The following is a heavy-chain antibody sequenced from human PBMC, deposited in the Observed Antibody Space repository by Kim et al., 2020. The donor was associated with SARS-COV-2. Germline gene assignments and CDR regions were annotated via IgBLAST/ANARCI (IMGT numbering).Heavy chain of an antibody. D-gene: IGHD3-10*01. Sequence: YSQKFQGRVTINRETSASTAYMELSSLRSEDTAVYYCARGITMVRGVPGYWGQGTLVTVSS. CDR3: ARGITMVRGVPGY. J-gene: IGHJ4*02. V-gene: IGHV1-3*01.